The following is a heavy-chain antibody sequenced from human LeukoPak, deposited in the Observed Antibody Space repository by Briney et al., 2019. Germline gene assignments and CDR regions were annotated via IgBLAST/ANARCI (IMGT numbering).Heavy chain of an antibody. Sequence: ASVKVSCKASGFTFSNSAVQWVRQARGQRLEWIGWIVVGSGNTNYAQKFQERVTITSDMSTSTAYMELSSLRSEDTAVYYCAVDVIYESDWGQGTLVTVSS. V-gene: IGHV1-58*01. D-gene: IGHD2/OR15-2a*01. CDR1: GFTFSNSA. J-gene: IGHJ4*02. CDR3: AVDVIYESD. CDR2: IVVGSGNT.